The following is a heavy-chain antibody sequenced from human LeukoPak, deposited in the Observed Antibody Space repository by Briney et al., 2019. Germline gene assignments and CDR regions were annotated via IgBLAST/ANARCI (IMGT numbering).Heavy chain of an antibody. J-gene: IGHJ4*02. D-gene: IGHD3-16*02. CDR2: ICYSGST. V-gene: IGHV4-59*12. CDR3: ARDPPFGGVIAHAFDY. Sequence: SSETLSLTCTVSGGSISNYYWSWIRQSPGKGLEWIGDICYSGSTNYNPSLKSRVTISVDTSKNQFSLKLSSVTAADTAVYYCARDPPFGGVIAHAFDYWGQGTLVTVSS. CDR1: GGSISNYY.